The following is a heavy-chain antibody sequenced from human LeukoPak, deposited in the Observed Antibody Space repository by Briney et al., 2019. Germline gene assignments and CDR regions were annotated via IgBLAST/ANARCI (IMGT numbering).Heavy chain of an antibody. Sequence: ASVKVSCKASGYIFTDYAMHWVRQAPGQRPEWMGWINIGNGNTRYSQKFQGRITITRDTPASTVYMELSSLTSDDRAVYYCARGRGTPGTSRDFYFYYYMDVWGTGTTVTVSS. CDR1: GYIFTDYA. J-gene: IGHJ6*03. CDR3: ARGRGTPGTSRDFYFYYYMDV. V-gene: IGHV1-3*04. D-gene: IGHD1-1*01. CDR2: INIGNGNT.